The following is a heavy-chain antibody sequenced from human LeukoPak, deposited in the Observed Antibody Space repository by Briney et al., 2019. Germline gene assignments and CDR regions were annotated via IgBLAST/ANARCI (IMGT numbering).Heavy chain of an antibody. CDR2: IIPIFGTA. CDR3: ARVEWLEYYYDSSGYHNWFDP. D-gene: IGHD3-22*01. J-gene: IGHJ5*02. CDR1: GGTFSSYA. V-gene: IGHV1-69*05. Sequence: SSVKVSCKASGGTFSSYAISWVRQAPGQGPEWMGGIIPIFGTANYAQKFQGRVTITTDESTSTAYMELSSLRSEDTAVYYCARVEWLEYYYDSSGYHNWFDPWGQGTLVTVSS.